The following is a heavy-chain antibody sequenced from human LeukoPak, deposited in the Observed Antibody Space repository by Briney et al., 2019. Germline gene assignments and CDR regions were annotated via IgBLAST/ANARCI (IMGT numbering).Heavy chain of an antibody. D-gene: IGHD3-10*01. V-gene: IGHV4-34*01. CDR1: GGSFSAYY. CDR3: ARHPYGSGSYFD. Sequence: SETLSLTCAVHGGSFSAYYWSWIRQSPEKGLEWIGEINHSGSTNYNPSLKSRVTISLDTSNNQFSLKLSSVTAADTAGYYCARHPYGSGSYFDWGQGTLVTVSS. J-gene: IGHJ4*02. CDR2: INHSGST.